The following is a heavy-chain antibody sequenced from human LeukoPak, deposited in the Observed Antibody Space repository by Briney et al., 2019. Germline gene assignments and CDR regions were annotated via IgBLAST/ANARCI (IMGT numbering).Heavy chain of an antibody. D-gene: IGHD6-13*01. CDR1: GYTFTSYG. CDR3: ASSRIAAAENYYYYGMDV. J-gene: IGHJ6*02. Sequence: GASVKVSCKASGYTFTSYGISWVRQAPGQGLEWMGWISAYNGNTNYAQKLQGRVTMTTDTSTSTAYMELRSLRSDDTAVYYCASSRIAAAENYYYYGMDVWGQGTTVTVSS. V-gene: IGHV1-18*01. CDR2: ISAYNGNT.